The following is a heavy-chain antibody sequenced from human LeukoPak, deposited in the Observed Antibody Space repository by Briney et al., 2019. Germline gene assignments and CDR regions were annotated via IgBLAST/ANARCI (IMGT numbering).Heavy chain of an antibody. CDR1: GYTFTDYY. CDR2: LNRHTGGA. CDR3: ARVTWKTVIAAPDY. D-gene: IGHD2-21*01. Sequence: ASVKVSCKTSGYTFTDYYIHWVRQAPGQGLEWMGQLNRHTGGANYAQKFQGRVSMTRDTSINTAYIEVGRLTSDDTAVYYCARVTWKTVIAAPDYWGQGTLVTVSS. J-gene: IGHJ4*02. V-gene: IGHV1-2*06.